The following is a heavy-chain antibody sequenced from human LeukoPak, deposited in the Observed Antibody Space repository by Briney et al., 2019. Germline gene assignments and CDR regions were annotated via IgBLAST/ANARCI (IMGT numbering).Heavy chain of an antibody. CDR2: MNPNSGNT. J-gene: IGHJ5*02. CDR3: ARGVIAAAGMAGFDP. CDR1: GYTFTSYD. Sequence: ASVKVSCKASGYTFTSYDINWVRQATGQGLEWMGWMNPNSGNTGYAQKFQGRVTMNRNTSISTAYMELSSLRSEDTAVYYCARGVIAAAGMAGFDPWGQGTLVTVFS. D-gene: IGHD6-13*01. V-gene: IGHV1-8*01.